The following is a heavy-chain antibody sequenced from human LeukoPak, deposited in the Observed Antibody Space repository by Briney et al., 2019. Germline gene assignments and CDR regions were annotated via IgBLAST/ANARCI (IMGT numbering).Heavy chain of an antibody. D-gene: IGHD6-13*01. CDR3: ARGGSSWSAEYFQH. J-gene: IGHJ1*01. Sequence: ASVKVSCKASGYTFTSYDINWVRQATGQGLEWMGWINTYNGDTKFPQKLQDRVTMTSDTSTSTAYMELRSLRSDDTAVYFCARGGSSWSAEYFQHWGQGTLVTVSS. CDR2: INTYNGDT. CDR1: GYTFTSYD. V-gene: IGHV1-18*01.